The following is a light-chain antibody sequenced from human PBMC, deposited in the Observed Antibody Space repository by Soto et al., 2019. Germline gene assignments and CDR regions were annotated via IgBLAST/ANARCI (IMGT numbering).Light chain of an antibody. CDR3: QQLNSFPLT. V-gene: IGKV1-9*01. CDR1: QDFSSY. J-gene: IGKJ4*01. Sequence: DIQLTQSPSFLSASIGDRVTITCRASQDFSSYLAWYQQKPGKAPNLLIYVASTLQSGVPSRFSGSGSGTEFTLTISSVQPEDFATYSCQQLNSFPLTFGGGTKVASK. CDR2: VAS.